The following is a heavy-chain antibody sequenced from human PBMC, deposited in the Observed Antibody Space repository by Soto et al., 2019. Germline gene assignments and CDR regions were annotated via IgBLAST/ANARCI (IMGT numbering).Heavy chain of an antibody. Sequence: SETLSLTCAVYGGSFSGYYWSWIRQPPGKGLEWIGEINHSGSTNYNPSLKSRVTISADTSKNQFSLKLSSVTAADTAVYYCARWAHPTVRRRGMDVWGQGTTVTVSS. CDR3: ARWAHPTVRRRGMDV. CDR1: GGSFSGYY. D-gene: IGHD4-4*01. J-gene: IGHJ6*02. V-gene: IGHV4-34*01. CDR2: INHSGST.